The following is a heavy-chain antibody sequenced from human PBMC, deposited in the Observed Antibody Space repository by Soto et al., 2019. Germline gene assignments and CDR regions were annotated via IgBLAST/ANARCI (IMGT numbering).Heavy chain of an antibody. CDR1: GFTFSSYA. Sequence: PGGSLRLSCAASGFTFSSYAMSWVRQAPGKGLEWVSAISGSGGSTYYADSVKGRFTISRDNSKNTLYLQMNSLRAEDTAVYYCARTWYYDFWSGLKSDYYFDYWGQGTLVTVSS. V-gene: IGHV3-23*01. CDR3: ARTWYYDFWSGLKSDYYFDY. CDR2: ISGSGGST. J-gene: IGHJ4*02. D-gene: IGHD3-3*01.